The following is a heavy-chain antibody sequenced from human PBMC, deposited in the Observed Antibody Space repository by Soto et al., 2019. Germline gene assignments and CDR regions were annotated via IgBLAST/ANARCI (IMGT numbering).Heavy chain of an antibody. CDR2: IYYTGST. CDR3: AKYRRTGAEGFSLDY. D-gene: IGHD6-13*01. V-gene: IGHV4-59*01. CDR1: CDSINNYY. J-gene: IGHJ4*02. Sequence: PSETLSLTCTVSCDSINNYYWSWIRQPPGKRLEWIGYIYYTGSTTYNPSLESRVTMSVDTSKNQFSLKLSSVNAADTDVYSCAKYRRTGAEGFSLDYWGLGTLVP.